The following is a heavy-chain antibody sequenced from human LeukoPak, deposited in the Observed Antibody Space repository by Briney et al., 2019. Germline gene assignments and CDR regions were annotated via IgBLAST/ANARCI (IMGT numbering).Heavy chain of an antibody. V-gene: IGHV4-30-4*01. D-gene: IGHD2-2*02. CDR3: AREIVVPAAIGYYYYYMDV. J-gene: IGHJ6*03. Sequence: SETLSLTCTVSGGSISSGDYYWSWIRQPPGKGLEWIGYIYYSGSTYYNPSLKSRVTMSVDTSKNQFSLKLSSVAAADTAVYYCAREIVVPAAIGYYYYYMDVWGKGTTVTVSS. CDR1: GGSISSGDYY. CDR2: IYYSGST.